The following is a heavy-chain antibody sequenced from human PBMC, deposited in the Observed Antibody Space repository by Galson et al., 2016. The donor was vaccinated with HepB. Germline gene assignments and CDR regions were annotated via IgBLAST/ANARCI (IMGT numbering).Heavy chain of an antibody. CDR1: GFTFSSYW. CDR2: ISTDGRTA. D-gene: IGHD5-18*01. CDR3: GASRGDSSGYGEY. V-gene: IGHV3-74*01. Sequence: SLRLSCAASGFTFSSYWMHWVRQAPGKGLVWVSRISTDGRTANQADSVKGRFTISRENARNTVYLQMNSLTAEDTAVYYCGASRGDSSGYGEYWSQGTLVTVSS. J-gene: IGHJ4*02.